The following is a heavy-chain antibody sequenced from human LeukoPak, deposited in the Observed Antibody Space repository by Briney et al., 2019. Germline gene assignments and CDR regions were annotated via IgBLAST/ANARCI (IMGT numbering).Heavy chain of an antibody. Sequence: PGGSLRLSCAASGFTFSSYGVHWVRQAPGKGLEWVAVISYDGSNKYYADSVKGRFTISRDNSKNTLYLQMNSLRAEDTAVYYCAKDGAQHYYGSGSYQGFDYWGQGTLVTVSS. J-gene: IGHJ4*02. D-gene: IGHD3-10*01. V-gene: IGHV3-30*18. CDR2: ISYDGSNK. CDR1: GFTFSSYG. CDR3: AKDGAQHYYGSGSYQGFDY.